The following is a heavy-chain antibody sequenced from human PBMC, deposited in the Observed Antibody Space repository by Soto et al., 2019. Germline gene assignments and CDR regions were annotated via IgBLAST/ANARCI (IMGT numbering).Heavy chain of an antibody. D-gene: IGHD3-10*01. CDR2: IKRAGSST. Sequence: EVQLVESGGGLVQPGGSLRLSCAASGFTFSTYWLHWVRPAPGTGLVWFARIKRAGSSTTYAASVKGRLAISRDNAQNTLDLQMNSLRGADTAVYYCASEYMLRGRDSNWFDARGQGTLVTVSS. J-gene: IGHJ5*02. CDR3: ASEYMLRGRDSNWFDA. CDR1: GFTFSTYW. V-gene: IGHV3-74*01.